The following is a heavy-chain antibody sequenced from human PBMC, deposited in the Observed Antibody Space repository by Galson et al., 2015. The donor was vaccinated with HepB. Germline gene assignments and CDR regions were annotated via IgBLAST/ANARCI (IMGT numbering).Heavy chain of an antibody. V-gene: IGHV1-18*01. Sequence: SVKVSCKASGYAFSSYGINWVRQAPGQGLEWMGLISAHNGNTNYAQNLQGRVTMTTDTSTGTAYMELRSLRSDDTAVYYCARRITTTYYDFRSGYSPNWFDPWGQGTLVTVSS. J-gene: IGHJ5*02. D-gene: IGHD3-3*01. CDR1: GYAFSSYG. CDR3: ARRITTTYYDFRSGYSPNWFDP. CDR2: ISAHNGNT.